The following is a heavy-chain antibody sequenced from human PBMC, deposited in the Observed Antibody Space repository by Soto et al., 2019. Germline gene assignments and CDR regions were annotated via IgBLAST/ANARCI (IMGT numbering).Heavy chain of an antibody. CDR3: AKPNPYPPSIAARLLYYYYGMDV. CDR1: GFTFSSYG. J-gene: IGHJ6*02. CDR2: ISYDGSNK. Sequence: GGSLRLSCAASGFTFSSYGMHWVRQAPGKGLEWVAVISYDGSNKYYADSVKGRFTISRDNSKNTLYLQMNSLRAEDTAVYYCAKPNPYPPSIAARLLYYYYGMDVWGQGTTVTVSS. D-gene: IGHD6-6*01. V-gene: IGHV3-30*18.